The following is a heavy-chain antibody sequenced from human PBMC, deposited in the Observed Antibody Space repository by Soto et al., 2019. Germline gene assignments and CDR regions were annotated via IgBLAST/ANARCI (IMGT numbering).Heavy chain of an antibody. V-gene: IGHV1-18*01. CDR2: ISAYNGNT. Sequence: ASVKVSCKASGYTFTSYGISWVRQAPGQGLEWMGWISAYNGNTNYAQKLQGRVTMTTDTSTSTAYMGLRSLRSDDTAVYYCARDSWELNVGYCSGGSCSGAFDYWGQGTLVTVSS. D-gene: IGHD2-15*01. J-gene: IGHJ4*02. CDR1: GYTFTSYG. CDR3: ARDSWELNVGYCSGGSCSGAFDY.